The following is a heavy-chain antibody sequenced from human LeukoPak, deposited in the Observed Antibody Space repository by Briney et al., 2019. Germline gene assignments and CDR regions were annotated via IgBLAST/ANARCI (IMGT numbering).Heavy chain of an antibody. Sequence: GGSLRLSCAASGFIFSSYGMSWVRQAPGKGLEWVAAISGSGGSTYYADSVKGRFTISRDNSKNTLYLQMNSLRAEDTAIYYCAKRGGEVVATVAPGDYWGQGTLVTVSS. D-gene: IGHD2-15*01. CDR2: ISGSGGST. J-gene: IGHJ4*02. V-gene: IGHV3-23*01. CDR1: GFIFSSYG. CDR3: AKRGGEVVATVAPGDY.